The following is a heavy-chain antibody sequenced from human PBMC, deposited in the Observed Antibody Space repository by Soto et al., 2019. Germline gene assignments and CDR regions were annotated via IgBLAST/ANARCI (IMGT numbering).Heavy chain of an antibody. J-gene: IGHJ4*02. D-gene: IGHD6-19*01. CDR1: GFTFSSYA. CDR3: AREGAGYSSGPFDY. V-gene: IGHV3-30-3*01. CDR2: ISYDGSNK. Sequence: QVQLVESGGGVVQPGRSLRLSCAASGFTFSSYAMHWVRQAPGKGLEWVAVISYDGSNKYYADSVKGRFTISRDNSKNTLYLQMNSLRAEDTAVYYCAREGAGYSSGPFDYWGQGTLVTVSS.